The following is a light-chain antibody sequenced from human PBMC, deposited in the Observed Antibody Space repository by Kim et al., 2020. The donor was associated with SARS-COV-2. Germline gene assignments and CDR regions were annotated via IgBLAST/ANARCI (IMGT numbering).Light chain of an antibody. CDR2: GTS. CDR1: QSFSSSY. J-gene: IGKJ1*01. V-gene: IGKV3-20*01. CDR3: HQYARSPKT. Sequence: SPGERATLSCKASQSFSSSYLAWYQLKPGQPPTLLIYGTSSRATGIPDRFSGSGSGTDFTLTISRLEPEDFAVYYCHQYARSPKTFGQGTKVDIK.